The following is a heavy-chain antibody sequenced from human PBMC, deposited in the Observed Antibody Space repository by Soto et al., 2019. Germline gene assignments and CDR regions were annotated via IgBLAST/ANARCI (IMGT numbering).Heavy chain of an antibody. CDR3: AKDRSITIFGVVTD. CDR2: ISYDGSNK. J-gene: IGHJ4*02. V-gene: IGHV3-30*18. CDR1: GFTFSSYG. D-gene: IGHD3-3*01. Sequence: QVQLVESGGGVVQPGRSLRLSCAASGFTFSSYGMHWVRQAPGKGLEWVAVISYDGSNKYYADSVKGRFTISRDNSKNTLYLQMNSLRAEDTAVYYCAKDRSITIFGVVTDWGQGTLVPVSS.